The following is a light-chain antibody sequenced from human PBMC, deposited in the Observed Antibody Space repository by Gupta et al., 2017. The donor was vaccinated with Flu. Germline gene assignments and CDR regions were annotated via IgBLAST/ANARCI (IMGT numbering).Light chain of an antibody. Sequence: SYALTPPPSVSVSPGPPASLTCPGRKLGGKYTSWYQQKPGQSPVLVIYEDNKRPSVIPERFSGSNSGNTATLTISGTQARDEADYYCQAWDSSTAFFVFGSGTKVTVL. V-gene: IGLV3-1*01. J-gene: IGLJ1*01. CDR3: QAWDSSTAFFV. CDR1: KLGGKY. CDR2: EDN.